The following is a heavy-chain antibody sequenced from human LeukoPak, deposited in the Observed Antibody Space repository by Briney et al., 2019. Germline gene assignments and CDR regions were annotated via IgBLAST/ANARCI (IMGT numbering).Heavy chain of an antibody. V-gene: IGHV1-24*01. CDR3: ATRGRDYDFWSGYSYYFDC. D-gene: IGHD3-3*01. Sequence: ASVKVSCKVSGYTLTELSMHWVRQAPGKGLEWMGGFDPEDGETIYAQKFQGRVTMTEDTSTDTAYMELSSLRSEDTAVYYCATRGRDYDFWSGYSYYFDCWGQGTLVTVSS. J-gene: IGHJ4*02. CDR1: GYTLTELS. CDR2: FDPEDGET.